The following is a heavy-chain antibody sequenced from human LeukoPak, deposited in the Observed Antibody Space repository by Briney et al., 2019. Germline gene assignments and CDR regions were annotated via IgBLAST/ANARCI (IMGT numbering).Heavy chain of an antibody. CDR1: GDSISSSSYY. J-gene: IGHJ5*02. D-gene: IGHD3-3*01. CDR2: IYYSGST. CDR3: ARHEGGYDFWSGYPPPNWFDP. Sequence: SETLSLTCTVSGDSISSSSYYWGWIRQPPGKGLEWIGSIYYSGSTYYNPSLKSRVTISVDTSKNQFSLKLSSVTAADTAVYYCARHEGGYDFWSGYPPPNWFDPWGQGTLVTVSS. V-gene: IGHV4-39*01.